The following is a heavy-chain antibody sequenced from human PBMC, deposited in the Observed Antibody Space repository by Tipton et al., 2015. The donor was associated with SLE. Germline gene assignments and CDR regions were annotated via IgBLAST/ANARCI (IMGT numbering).Heavy chain of an antibody. Sequence: TLSLTCTVSGGSISSYYWSRIRQPPGKGLEWIGSIYYSGSTYYNPSLKSRVTIPVDTSKNQFSLKLSSVTAADTAVYYCATAEDDDTVYFDYWGQGTLVTVSS. CDR2: IYYSGST. J-gene: IGHJ4*02. CDR1: GGSISSYY. CDR3: ATAEDDDTVYFDY. V-gene: IGHV4-59*05. D-gene: IGHD3-22*01.